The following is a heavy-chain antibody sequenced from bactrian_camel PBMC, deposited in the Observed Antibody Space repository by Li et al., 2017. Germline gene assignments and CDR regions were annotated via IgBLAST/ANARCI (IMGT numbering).Heavy chain of an antibody. D-gene: IGHD5*01. V-gene: IGHV3S40*01. CDR3: TRDPTTTTNLDIGY. J-gene: IGHJ6*01. CDR1: GFTFSTNC. CDR2: INSAGSRT. Sequence: VQLVESGGGLVQPGGSLRLSCAASGFTFSTNCMSWVRQAPGKGLEWVSGINSAGSRTYYADSVKGRVTISRDNAKNTLYLQMNNLKTEDTAMYYCTRDPTTTTNLDIGYWGQGTQVTVS.